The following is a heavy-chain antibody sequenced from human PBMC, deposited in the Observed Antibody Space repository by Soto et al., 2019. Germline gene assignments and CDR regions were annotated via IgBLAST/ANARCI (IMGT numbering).Heavy chain of an antibody. Sequence: QVQLVQSGAEVNKPGSSVKVSCKASGGSFSSYAISWVRQAPGEGVEGMGGIIPSFGTADYEKKYQGRVTITADESTSRAYMELSSLRSEDKAVYYCARMTPPKIQTYYFDYWGQGTLVTVSS. J-gene: IGHJ4*02. CDR1: GGSFSSYA. V-gene: IGHV1-69*12. CDR2: IIPSFGTA. D-gene: IGHD5-18*01. CDR3: ARMTPPKIQTYYFDY.